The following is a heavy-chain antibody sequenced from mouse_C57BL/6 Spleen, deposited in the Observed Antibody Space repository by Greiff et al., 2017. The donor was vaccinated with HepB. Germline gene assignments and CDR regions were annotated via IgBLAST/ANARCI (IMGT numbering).Heavy chain of an antibody. CDR2: IYPGSGST. Sequence: QVQLQQPGAELVKPGASVKMSCKASGYTFTSYWITWVKQRPGQGLEWIGDIYPGSGSTNYNEKFKSKATLTVDTSSSTAYMQLSSLTSEDSAVYYCARYRGLLRYFDYWGQGTTLTVSS. J-gene: IGHJ2*01. CDR1: GYTFTSYW. D-gene: IGHD2-3*01. CDR3: ARYRGLLRYFDY. V-gene: IGHV1-55*01.